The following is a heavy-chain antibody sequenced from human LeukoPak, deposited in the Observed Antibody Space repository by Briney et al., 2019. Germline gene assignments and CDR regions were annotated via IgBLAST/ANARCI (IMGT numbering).Heavy chain of an antibody. Sequence: PSETLSLTCTVSGGSISSYYWSWIRQPAGTGLEWIGRIYTSGSTNYNPSLKSRVTMSVNTSKNQFSLKLSSVTAADTAVYYCARDLGLGGYSYGTDGHYFDYWGQGTLVTVSS. V-gene: IGHV4-4*07. CDR2: IYTSGST. CDR3: ARDLGLGGYSYGTDGHYFDY. J-gene: IGHJ4*02. D-gene: IGHD5-18*01. CDR1: GGSISSYY.